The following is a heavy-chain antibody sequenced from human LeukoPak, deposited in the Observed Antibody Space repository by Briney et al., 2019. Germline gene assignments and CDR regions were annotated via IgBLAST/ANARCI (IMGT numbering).Heavy chain of an antibody. CDR2: INHSGST. CDR3: ARAISRRTRVAAAHLDS. V-gene: IGHV4-34*01. J-gene: IGHJ4*02. CDR1: GFTVSGFY. Sequence: GSLRLSCVASGFTVSGFYMSWVRQAPGKGLEWIGEINHSGSTNYNPSLKSRVTISVDTSKNQFSLKLSSVTAADTAVYYCARAISRRTRVAAAHLDSWGQGTLVTVSS. D-gene: IGHD2-2*01.